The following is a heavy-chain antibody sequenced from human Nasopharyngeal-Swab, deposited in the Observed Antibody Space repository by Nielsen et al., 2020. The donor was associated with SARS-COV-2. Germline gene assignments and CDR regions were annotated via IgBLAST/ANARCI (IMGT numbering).Heavy chain of an antibody. J-gene: IGHJ5*02. CDR3: ARARHMGNWFDP. CDR2: IYYSGST. V-gene: IGHV4-39*01. D-gene: IGHD2-21*01. Sequence: SETLSLTCTVSGGSISSSSFYWGWIRQPPGKGLEWIGSIYYSGSTYYNPSLKSRVTISVDTSKNQFSLKLSSVTAADTAVYYCARARHMGNWFDPWGQGTLVTVSS. CDR1: GGSISSSSFY.